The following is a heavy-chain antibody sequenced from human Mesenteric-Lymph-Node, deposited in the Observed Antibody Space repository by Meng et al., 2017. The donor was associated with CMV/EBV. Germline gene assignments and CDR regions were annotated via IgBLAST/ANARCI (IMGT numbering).Heavy chain of an antibody. J-gene: IGHJ4*02. CDR2: ISPYNGNM. CDR3: ARVAYTGGYLFDY. V-gene: IGHV1-18*01. D-gene: IGHD1-26*01. CDR1: GSTFARTG. Sequence: KPSGSTFARTGISWGRKAPGQGLEWMGWISPYNGNMNYAQNFQGRVTLTTDTSTSTAYMELRSLTSDNTAVYYCARVAYTGGYLFDYWGQGSLVTVSS.